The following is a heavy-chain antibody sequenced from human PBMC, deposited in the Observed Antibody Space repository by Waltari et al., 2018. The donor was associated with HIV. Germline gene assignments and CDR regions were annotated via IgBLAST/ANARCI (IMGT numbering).Heavy chain of an antibody. D-gene: IGHD6-19*01. V-gene: IGHV1-3*01. Sequence: QVQLVQSGAEVTKPGASVKVSCKDSGITLSTYAMHWVRQAPGQRLEWMGWINVGNGNSDYSQKFQGRVTITRDKSASTAYMELSGLRSEDTAVYYCASEQYSSDWYDNHWGQGTLVTVSS. J-gene: IGHJ5*02. CDR3: ASEQYSSDWYDNH. CDR1: GITLSTYA. CDR2: INVGNGNS.